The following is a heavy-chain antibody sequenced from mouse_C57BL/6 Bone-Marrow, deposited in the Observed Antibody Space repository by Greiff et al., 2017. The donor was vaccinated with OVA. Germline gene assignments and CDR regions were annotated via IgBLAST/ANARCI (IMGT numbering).Heavy chain of an antibody. J-gene: IGHJ2*01. V-gene: IGHV1-26*01. Sequence: EVQLQQSGPELVKPGASVKISCKASGYTFTDYYMNWVKQSHGKSLEWIGDINPNNGGTSYNQKFKGKATLTVDKSSSTAYMELRSLTSEDSAVYYCARERGITTVVATCDYWGQGTTLTVSS. CDR2: INPNNGGT. D-gene: IGHD1-1*01. CDR3: ARERGITTVVATCDY. CDR1: GYTFTDYY.